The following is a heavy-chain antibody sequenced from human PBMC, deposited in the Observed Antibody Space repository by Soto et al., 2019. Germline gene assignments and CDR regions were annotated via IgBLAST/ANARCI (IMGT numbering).Heavy chain of an antibody. Sequence: GASVKVSCKASGGTFSSYAIGWVRQAPGQGLEWMGGIIPIFGTANYAQKFQGRVTITADESTSTAYMELSSLRSEDTAVYYCARAESDCSGGSCYSEYYYYGMDVWGQGTTVTVSS. CDR2: IIPIFGTA. CDR1: GGTFSSYA. CDR3: ARAESDCSGGSCYSEYYYYGMDV. J-gene: IGHJ6*02. V-gene: IGHV1-69*13. D-gene: IGHD2-15*01.